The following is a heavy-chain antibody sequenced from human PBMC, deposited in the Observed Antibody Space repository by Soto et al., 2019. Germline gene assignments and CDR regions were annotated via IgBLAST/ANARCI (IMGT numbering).Heavy chain of an antibody. CDR3: MPLGVGTGRSVFHD. CDR1: GFTSSSCA. D-gene: IGHD2-8*01. Sequence: EVQLLDSGGGLVQPGGSLRLSCVASGFTSSSCAMRWVRQAPVKGLEWVSGISASGGSTYYADSVKGRFTISRANSKNTLSPPINTLRPEDSGVYSCMPLGVGTGRSVFHDWGQATLVTVSS. CDR2: ISASGGST. J-gene: IGHJ4*02. V-gene: IGHV3-23*01.